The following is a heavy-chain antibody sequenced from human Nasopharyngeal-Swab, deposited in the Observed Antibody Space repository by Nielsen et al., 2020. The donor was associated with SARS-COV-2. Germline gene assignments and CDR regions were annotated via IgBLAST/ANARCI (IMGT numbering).Heavy chain of an antibody. CDR1: GFSLSTSGMC. CDR2: IYYSGST. J-gene: IGHJ4*02. V-gene: IGHV4-31*03. Sequence: SGPTLVKPTQTLTLTCTFFGFSLSTSGMCVSWIRQPPGKGLEWIGYIYYSGSTCYNPSLKSRVAISVDTSKNQFSLKLSSVTAADTAVYYCARVVAGTLDYWGQGTLVTVSS. D-gene: IGHD6-19*01. CDR3: ARVVAGTLDY.